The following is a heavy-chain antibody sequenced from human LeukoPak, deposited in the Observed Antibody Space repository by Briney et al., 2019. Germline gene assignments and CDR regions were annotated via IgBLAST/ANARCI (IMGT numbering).Heavy chain of an antibody. Sequence: GGSLRLSCAASGFTFSSYAMSWVRQAPGKGLEWVANIKEDGSEKYYVDSVMGRFTISRDNAKNSLYLQMNSLRAGDTALYYCASDQMAMPAWGQGTLVTVSS. V-gene: IGHV3-7*01. J-gene: IGHJ5*02. CDR2: IKEDGSEK. CDR1: GFTFSSYA. CDR3: ASDQMAMPA. D-gene: IGHD5-24*01.